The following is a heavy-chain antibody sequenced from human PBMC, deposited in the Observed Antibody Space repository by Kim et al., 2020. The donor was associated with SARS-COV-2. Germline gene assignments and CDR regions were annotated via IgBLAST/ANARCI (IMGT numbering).Heavy chain of an antibody. D-gene: IGHD3-10*01. CDR1: GGSISSSSYY. CDR2: IYYSGST. J-gene: IGHJ5*02. V-gene: IGHV4-39*02. CDR3: AREGRVFDP. Sequence: SETLSLTCTVSGGSISSSSYYWGWIRQPPGKGLEWIGSIYYSGSTYYNPSLKSRVTISVDTSKNQFSLKLSSVTAADTAVYYCAREGRVFDPWGQGTLVTVSS.